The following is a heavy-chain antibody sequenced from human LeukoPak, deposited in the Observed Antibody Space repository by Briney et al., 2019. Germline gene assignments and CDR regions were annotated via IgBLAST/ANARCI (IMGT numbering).Heavy chain of an antibody. CDR3: ARERGTYYGGDGYSWYFQH. CDR2: IYTSGST. Sequence: PSETLSLTCTVSGGSISSYYWSWIRQPAGKGLEWIGRIYTSGSTNYNPSLKSRVTMSVDTSKNQFSLKLSSVTAADTAVYYCARERGTYYGGDGYSWYFQHWGQGTLFAVSS. CDR1: GGSISSYY. J-gene: IGHJ1*01. V-gene: IGHV4-4*07. D-gene: IGHD2-21*02.